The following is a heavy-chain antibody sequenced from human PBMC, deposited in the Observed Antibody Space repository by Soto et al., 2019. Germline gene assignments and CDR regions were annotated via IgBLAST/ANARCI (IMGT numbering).Heavy chain of an antibody. V-gene: IGHV3-33*01. CDR3: ARYYYYMDV. J-gene: IGHJ6*03. Sequence: QVQLVESGGGVVQPGRSLRLSCAASGFTFSSYGMHWVRQAPGKGLEWVAVIWYDGSNKYYADSVKGRFTIYRDNSKNTLYLKMNRLRAEDTAVYYCARYYYYMDVWGKGTTVTVSS. CDR2: IWYDGSNK. CDR1: GFTFSSYG.